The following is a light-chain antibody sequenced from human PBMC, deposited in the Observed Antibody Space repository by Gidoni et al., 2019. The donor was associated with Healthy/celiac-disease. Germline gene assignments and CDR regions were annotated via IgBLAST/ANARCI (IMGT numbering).Light chain of an antibody. J-gene: IGLJ2*01. V-gene: IGLV1-44*01. Sequence: QSVLTQPPSASGTPGQRVTIPCSGSSSNIGSNTVNWYQQLPGTAPKLPIYSNNQRPSGVPDRFSGSKSGTSASLAISGLQSEDEADYYCAAWDDSLNGVVFGGGTKLTVL. CDR1: SSNIGSNT. CDR2: SNN. CDR3: AAWDDSLNGVV.